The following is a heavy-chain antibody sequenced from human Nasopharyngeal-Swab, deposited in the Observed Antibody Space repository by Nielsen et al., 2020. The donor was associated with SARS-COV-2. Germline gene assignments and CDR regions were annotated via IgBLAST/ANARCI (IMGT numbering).Heavy chain of an antibody. Sequence: WIRQPPGKGLEWVASINQGASEKYYVDFVKGRFTISRDNAKNSLYLQMNTLRAEDTAVYYCARDGVLPGRYFDSWGQGTLVTVSS. D-gene: IGHD1-14*01. J-gene: IGHJ4*02. V-gene: IGHV3-7*01. CDR2: INQGASEK. CDR3: ARDGVLPGRYFDS.